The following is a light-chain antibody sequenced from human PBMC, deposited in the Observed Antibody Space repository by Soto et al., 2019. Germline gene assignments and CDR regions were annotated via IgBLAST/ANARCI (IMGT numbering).Light chain of an antibody. V-gene: IGKV3-20*01. J-gene: IGKJ5*01. Sequence: EIVWTQSPGSLSLSPGGRATVSCRSSQSVTSTYLAWYQQRPGQSPRLLIFAAYSRAAGVPDRFSGSGSGTDFTLTISRLEPGDFATYYCQQSYSTPITFGQGTRLEIK. CDR1: QSVTSTY. CDR2: AAY. CDR3: QQSYSTPIT.